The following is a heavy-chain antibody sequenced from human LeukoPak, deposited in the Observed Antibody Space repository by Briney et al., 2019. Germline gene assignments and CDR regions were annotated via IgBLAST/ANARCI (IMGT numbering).Heavy chain of an antibody. D-gene: IGHD3-9*01. V-gene: IGHV4-34*01. J-gene: IGHJ4*02. CDR3: ARGLVRLALPFDS. Sequence: SETLSLTCAVYGGSFSGYYWNWIRQSPGKGVEWIGEITHSGSTNYNPSLKSRVTISVDTSKNQLSLKLSSVTAADTAVYYCARGLVRLALPFDSWGQGTVVTV. CDR1: GGSFSGYY. CDR2: ITHSGST.